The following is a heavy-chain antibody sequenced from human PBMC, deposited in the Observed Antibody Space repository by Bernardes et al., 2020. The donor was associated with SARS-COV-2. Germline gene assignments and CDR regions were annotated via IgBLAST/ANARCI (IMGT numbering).Heavy chain of an antibody. V-gene: IGHV1-2*02. J-gene: IGHJ4*02. CDR3: ARTRTTISTTGIPVDY. CDR1: GYTFTYYF. CDR2: IHPNTGCT. Sequence: ASVKVSCQASGYTFTYYFIHWVRQAPGQRLAWMGLIHPNTGCTNYVQKFQGRVTMTRDTSITTAYMELSWLGSDDPDIYYCARTRTTISTTGIPVDYWGQGTLVTVSS. D-gene: IGHD2-21*02.